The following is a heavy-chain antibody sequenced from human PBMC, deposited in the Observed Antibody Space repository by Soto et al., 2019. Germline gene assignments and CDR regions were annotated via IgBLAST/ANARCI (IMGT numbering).Heavy chain of an antibody. CDR1: GGSISSSYY. CDR2: IYTSGNR. Sequence: QVQLQESGPGLVKPSETLSLTCTVSGGSISSSYYWTWIRQPAGKGLEWIGRIYTSGNRNYNPSLKGRVTMSIDTSKNQFSLEVSSMTAADTAVDYCARGTGHGMDVWGQGTTVTVSS. CDR3: ARGTGHGMDV. V-gene: IGHV4-4*07. J-gene: IGHJ6*02.